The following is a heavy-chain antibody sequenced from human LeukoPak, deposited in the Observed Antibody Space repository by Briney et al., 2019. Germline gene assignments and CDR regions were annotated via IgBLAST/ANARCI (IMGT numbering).Heavy chain of an antibody. CDR1: GGSFSGYY. CDR2: INHSGST. D-gene: IGHD2-2*01. Sequence: SETLSLTCAVYGGSFSGYYWSWIRQPPGKGLEWIGEINHSGSTNYNPSLKSRVTISVDTSKNQFSLKLSSVTAADTAVYYCARGGRGHIVVVPAALWFDPWGQGTPVTVSS. J-gene: IGHJ5*02. V-gene: IGHV4-34*01. CDR3: ARGGRGHIVVVPAALWFDP.